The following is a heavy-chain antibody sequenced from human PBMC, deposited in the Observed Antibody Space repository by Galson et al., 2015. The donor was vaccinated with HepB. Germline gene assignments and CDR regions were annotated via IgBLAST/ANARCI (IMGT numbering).Heavy chain of an antibody. D-gene: IGHD3-10*01. CDR1: GFTFSSYS. Sequence: SLRLSCAASGFTFSSYSMNWVRQAPGKGLEWVSSISSSSSYIYYADSVKGRFTISRDNAKNSLYLQMNSLRAEDTAVYYCARDSYGSGSYYLNWFDPWGQGTLVTVSS. V-gene: IGHV3-21*01. CDR3: ARDSYGSGSYYLNWFDP. CDR2: ISSSSSYI. J-gene: IGHJ5*02.